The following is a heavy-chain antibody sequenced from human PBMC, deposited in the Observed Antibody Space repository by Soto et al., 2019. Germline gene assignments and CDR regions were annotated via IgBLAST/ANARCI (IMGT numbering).Heavy chain of an antibody. Sequence: SVKVSCKASGGTFGSYAISWVRQAPGPGPEWMGGIIPITGTANYAQKFQGRVTITADESTSTASMQLSSLRSEDTAVYYCARSQGSSTSLEIYYYYYYGMDVWGQGTTVTVSS. CDR3: ARSQGSSTSLEIYYYYYYGMDV. J-gene: IGHJ6*02. V-gene: IGHV1-69*13. D-gene: IGHD2-2*01. CDR2: IIPITGTA. CDR1: GGTFGSYA.